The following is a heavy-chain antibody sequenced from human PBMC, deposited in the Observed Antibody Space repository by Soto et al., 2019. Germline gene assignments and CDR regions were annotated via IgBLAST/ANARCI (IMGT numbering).Heavy chain of an antibody. CDR3: GSSSLYGMDV. CDR2: IYYSGNT. J-gene: IGHJ6*02. D-gene: IGHD6-6*01. V-gene: IGHV4-30-4*01. CDR1: GGSISSGYYY. Sequence: QVQLQESGPGLVKPSQTLSLTCSVSGGSISSGYYYWSWIRQPPGKGLEWIGNIYYSGNTYYNPALKSRLSISVDTAKNRFSLKVGSVTAADTGVYYCGSSSLYGMDVWGQGTTVTVSS.